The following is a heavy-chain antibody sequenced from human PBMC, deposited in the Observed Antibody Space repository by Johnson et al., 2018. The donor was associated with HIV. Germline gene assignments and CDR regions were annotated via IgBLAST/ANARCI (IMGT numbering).Heavy chain of an antibody. CDR1: GFTFSSYG. D-gene: IGHD3-22*01. J-gene: IGHJ3*02. Sequence: QVQLVESGGGVVQPGGSLRLSCAASGFTFSSYGMHWVSQAPGKGLEWVAFIRYAGSNKYYADSVKGRITISRDNSKNTLYLQMNSLRAEDTAVYYCAKDTYYYDSSGYYRDAFDIWGQGTMVTVSS. CDR3: AKDTYYYDSSGYYRDAFDI. CDR2: IRYAGSNK. V-gene: IGHV3-30*02.